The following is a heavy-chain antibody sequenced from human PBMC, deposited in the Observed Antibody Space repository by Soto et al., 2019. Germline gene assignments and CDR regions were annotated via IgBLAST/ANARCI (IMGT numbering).Heavy chain of an antibody. J-gene: IGHJ4*02. CDR1: GFTFSSYA. CDR3: AKEGVTMVRGVIRYYFDY. D-gene: IGHD3-10*01. CDR2: ISGSGGST. Sequence: GGSLRLSCAASGFTFSSYAMSWVRQAPGKGLEWVSAISGSGGSTYYADSVKGRFTISRDNSKNTLYLQMNSLRAEDTAVYYCAKEGVTMVRGVIRYYFDYWGQGTLVTVSS. V-gene: IGHV3-23*01.